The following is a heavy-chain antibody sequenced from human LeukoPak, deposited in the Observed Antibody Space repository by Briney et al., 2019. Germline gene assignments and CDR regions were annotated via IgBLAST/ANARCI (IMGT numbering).Heavy chain of an antibody. V-gene: IGHV3-30-3*01. Sequence: PGGSLRLSCAASGFSFGAYALHWVRQSPGKGLEWVSLISYDGSRQWYADSVKGRFTISRENSKNTLYLQMNSLRIEDTAMYYCARGPPDGWEVYFDNWGQGTQVIVSS. J-gene: IGHJ4*02. CDR1: GFSFGAYA. CDR3: ARGPPDGWEVYFDN. D-gene: IGHD1-26*01. CDR2: ISYDGSRQ.